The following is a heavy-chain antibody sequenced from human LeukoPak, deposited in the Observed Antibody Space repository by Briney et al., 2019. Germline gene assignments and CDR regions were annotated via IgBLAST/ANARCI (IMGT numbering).Heavy chain of an antibody. Sequence: GGSLRLSCAASGFTFSSYGMHWVRQAPGKGLEWVAVIWYDGSNKYYTDSVKGRFTVSRDNSKNTLYLQMSSLRADDTALYYCAKSPPRCSGGSCYGYWGQGTLVTVSS. J-gene: IGHJ4*02. D-gene: IGHD2-15*01. CDR2: IWYDGSNK. CDR3: AKSPPRCSGGSCYGY. V-gene: IGHV3-33*06. CDR1: GFTFSSYG.